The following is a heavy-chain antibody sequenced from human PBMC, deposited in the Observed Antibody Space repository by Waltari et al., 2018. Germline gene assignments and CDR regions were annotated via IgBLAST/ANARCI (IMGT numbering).Heavy chain of an antibody. CDR2: FDWDDDK. CDR1: GFSFTTKGMC. J-gene: IGHJ6*02. V-gene: IGHV2-70*15. CDR3: ARGRGEYDSSLQYSYYGLDV. Sequence: QVTLRESGPALVKRTQTLTLTCSFSGFSFTTKGMCINWIRQPPGKALEWLARFDWDDDKYYNGSMKTRLTISKDTSKNQVVLTMTYMGPVDTATYYCARGRGEYDSSLQYSYYGLDVWGQGTTVTVSS. D-gene: IGHD2-15*01.